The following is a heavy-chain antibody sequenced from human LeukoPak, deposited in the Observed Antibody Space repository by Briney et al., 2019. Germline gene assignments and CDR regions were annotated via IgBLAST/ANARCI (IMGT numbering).Heavy chain of an antibody. CDR1: GYTLTELS. CDR2: FDPEDGET. V-gene: IGHV1-24*01. CDR3: ARVTTVTTSSYYMDV. Sequence: ASVNVSCKVSGYTLTELSMHWVRQAPGKGLEWMGGFDPEDGETIYAQKFQGRVTMTEDTSTDTAYMELSSLRSEDTAVYYCARVTTVTTSSYYMDVWGKGTTVTVSS. J-gene: IGHJ6*03. D-gene: IGHD4-11*01.